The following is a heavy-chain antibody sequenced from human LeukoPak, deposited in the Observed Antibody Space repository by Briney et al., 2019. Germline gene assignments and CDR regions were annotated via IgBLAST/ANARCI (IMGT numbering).Heavy chain of an antibody. CDR3: ARELEVGRPETQFDP. J-gene: IGHJ5*02. V-gene: IGHV1-2*02. CDR2: INPNSGGT. D-gene: IGHD2-2*01. CDR1: GYTFTGYY. Sequence: ASVKVSCKASGYTFTGYYMHWVRQAPGQGLEWMGWINPNSGGTNYAQKFQGRVTMTRDTSISTAYMELGRLRSDDTAVYYCARELEVGRPETQFDPWGQGTLVTVSS.